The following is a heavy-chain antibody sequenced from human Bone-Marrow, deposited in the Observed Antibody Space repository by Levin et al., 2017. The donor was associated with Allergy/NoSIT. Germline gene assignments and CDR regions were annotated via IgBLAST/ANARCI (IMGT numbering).Heavy chain of an antibody. CDR3: AKDLSSSWYYYYGMDV. CDR2: ISYDGSNK. CDR1: GFTFSSYG. D-gene: IGHD6-13*01. V-gene: IGHV3-30*18. J-gene: IGHJ6*02. Sequence: GGSLRLSCAASGFTFSSYGMHWVRQAPGKGLEWVAAISYDGSNKYYADSVKGRFTTSRDNSKNTLYLQMNSLRAEDTAVYYWAKDLSSSWYYYYGMDVWGQGTTVTVSS.